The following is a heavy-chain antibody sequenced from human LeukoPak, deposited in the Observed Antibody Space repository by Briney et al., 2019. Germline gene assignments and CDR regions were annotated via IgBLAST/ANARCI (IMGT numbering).Heavy chain of an antibody. CDR2: ISYDGSDK. D-gene: IGHD1-26*01. Sequence: GRSLRLSCAASGFTFSSYGIHWVRQAPGKGLEWVAVISYDGSDKYYVDSVKGRFTISRDNSKNTLYLQMNSLRAEDTAVYYCATGGRLWELLPSYYFDYWGQGTLVTVSS. J-gene: IGHJ4*02. CDR1: GFTFSSYG. CDR3: ATGGRLWELLPSYYFDY. V-gene: IGHV3-30*03.